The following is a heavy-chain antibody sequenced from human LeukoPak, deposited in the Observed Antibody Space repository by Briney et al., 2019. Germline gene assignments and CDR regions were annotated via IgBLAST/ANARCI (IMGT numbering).Heavy chain of an antibody. CDR1: GGSFSGYY. J-gene: IGHJ4*02. CDR3: AGERFSLGRDFWSGYSTYYFDY. CDR2: INHSGST. D-gene: IGHD3-3*01. Sequence: SETLSLTCAVYGGSFSGYYWSWIRQPPGKGLEWIGEINHSGSTNYNPSLKSRVTISVDTSKNQFSLKLSSVTAADTAVYYCAGERFSLGRDFWSGYSTYYFDYWGQGTLVTVSS. V-gene: IGHV4-34*01.